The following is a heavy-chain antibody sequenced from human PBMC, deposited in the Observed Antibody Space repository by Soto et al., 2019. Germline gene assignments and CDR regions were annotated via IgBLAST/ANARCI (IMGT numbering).Heavy chain of an antibody. D-gene: IGHD3-10*01. Sequence: GASVKVSCKASGYTFSTYDISWVRQAPGQGLEWMGWIRVYNGDTDYAQIFQGRVTMTTDTSTSTAYMELRSLTSDDTAVYYCARHSGGSGDNYWGQGTLVTVSS. J-gene: IGHJ4*02. V-gene: IGHV1-18*01. CDR2: IRVYNGDT. CDR3: ARHSGGSGDNY. CDR1: GYTFSTYD.